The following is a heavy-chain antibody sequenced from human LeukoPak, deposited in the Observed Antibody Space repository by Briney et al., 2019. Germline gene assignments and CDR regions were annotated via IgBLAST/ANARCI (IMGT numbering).Heavy chain of an antibody. CDR1: GFTFSSYS. D-gene: IGHD3-3*01. CDR2: ISSSSSYI. Sequence: GGSLRLSCAASGFTFSSYSMNWVRQAPGKGLEWVSSISSSSSYIYYADSVKGRFTISRDNTKNSLYLQMNSLRAEDTAVYYCAIITIFGPGAFDIWGKGTTVTISS. V-gene: IGHV3-21*01. CDR3: AIITIFGPGAFDI. J-gene: IGHJ6*04.